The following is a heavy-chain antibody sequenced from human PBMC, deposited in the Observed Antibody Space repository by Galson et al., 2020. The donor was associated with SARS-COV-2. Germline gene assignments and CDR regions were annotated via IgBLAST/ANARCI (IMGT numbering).Heavy chain of an antibody. Sequence: GGSLRLSCAASGFTFSRYAMHWVRQAPGKGLEWVAVISYDGSNKYYADSVKGRFTISRDNSKNTLYLQMNSLRAEDTAVYYCARDLFYYDILTGYLGGDRNYYYYGMDVWGQGTTVTVSS. CDR2: ISYDGSNK. V-gene: IGHV3-30-3*01. CDR3: ARDLFYYDILTGYLGGDRNYYYYGMDV. J-gene: IGHJ6*02. CDR1: GFTFSRYA. D-gene: IGHD3-9*01.